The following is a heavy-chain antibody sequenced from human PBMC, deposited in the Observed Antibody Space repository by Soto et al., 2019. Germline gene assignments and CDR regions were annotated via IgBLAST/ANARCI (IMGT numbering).Heavy chain of an antibody. V-gene: IGHV4-34*01. D-gene: IGHD6-13*01. CDR3: ARGNLAAAPDY. Sequence: KASETLSLTCAVYGGSFSGYYWSWIRQPPGKGLEWIGEINHSGSTNYNPSLKSRVTISVDTSKNQFSLKLSSVTAADTAVYYCARGNLAAAPDYWGQGTLVTVSS. CDR2: INHSGST. CDR1: GGSFSGYY. J-gene: IGHJ4*02.